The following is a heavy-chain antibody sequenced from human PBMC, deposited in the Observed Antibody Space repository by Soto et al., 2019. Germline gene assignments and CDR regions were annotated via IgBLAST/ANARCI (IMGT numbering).Heavy chain of an antibody. J-gene: IGHJ6*02. D-gene: IGHD5-12*01. V-gene: IGHV3-15*01. CDR3: AKGSDIVATIMNYYGMDV. CDR2: IKSKTDGGTT. CDR1: GFTFSNAW. Sequence: GGSLRLSCAASGFTFSNAWMSWVRQAPGKGLEWVGRIKSKTDGGTTDYAAPVKGRFTISRDNSKNTLYLQMNSLRAEDTAVYHCAKGSDIVATIMNYYGMDVWGQGTTVTVSS.